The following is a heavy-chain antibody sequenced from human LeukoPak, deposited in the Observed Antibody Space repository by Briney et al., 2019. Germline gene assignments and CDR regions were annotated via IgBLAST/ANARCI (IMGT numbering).Heavy chain of an antibody. D-gene: IGHD3-22*01. Sequence: SETLSLTCAVSGGSISSGGYSWSWIRQPPGKGLEWIGYIYYSGSTNYNPSLKSRVTISVDTSKNQFSLKLSSVTAADTAVYYCARDSPNSSGYYYHFQHWGQGTLVTVSS. CDR3: ARDSPNSSGYYYHFQH. CDR1: GGSISSGGYS. V-gene: IGHV4-61*08. CDR2: IYYSGST. J-gene: IGHJ1*01.